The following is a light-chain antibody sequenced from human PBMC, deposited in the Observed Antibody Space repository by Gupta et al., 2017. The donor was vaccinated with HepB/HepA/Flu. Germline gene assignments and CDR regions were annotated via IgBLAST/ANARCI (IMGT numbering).Light chain of an antibody. Sequence: QLVLSQSLSASASLPGSVKSTGTLSSGHSDFAISWHQQQPERRPRYLMKLNSYGNHATGDGFPDRFSGSSSGADCYLTIASLQSEDEADYYCQTWGTGVWHVLFGAGTKLTVL. J-gene: IGLJ2*01. CDR3: QTWGTGVWHVL. V-gene: IGLV4-69*01. CDR1: SGHSDFA. CDR2: LNSYGNH.